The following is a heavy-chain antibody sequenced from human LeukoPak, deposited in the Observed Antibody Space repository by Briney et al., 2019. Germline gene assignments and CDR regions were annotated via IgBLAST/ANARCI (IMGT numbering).Heavy chain of an antibody. CDR2: IIPIFGTA. Sequence: GASVKVSCKGSGYNFDRYGVSWVRQAPGQGLEWMGGIIPIFGTANYAQKFQGRVTITTDESTSTAYMELSSLRSEDTAVYYCARANSAIDAFDIWGQGTMVTVSS. J-gene: IGHJ3*02. CDR3: ARANSAIDAFDI. V-gene: IGHV1-69*05. CDR1: GYNFDRYG. D-gene: IGHD3-10*01.